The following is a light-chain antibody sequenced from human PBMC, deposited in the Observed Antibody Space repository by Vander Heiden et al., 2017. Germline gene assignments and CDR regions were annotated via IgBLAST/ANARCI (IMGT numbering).Light chain of an antibody. Sequence: QSALTQPPSASGSPGQSVTISCTGTSSDVGSYDCLSWYQQHPGKAPKLIIYEVNKRPSGVSNRFSGSKSGNTASLTISGLQAEDEADYYCCSYAGSSTFVFGTGTKVTVL. J-gene: IGLJ1*01. V-gene: IGLV2-23*02. CDR1: SSDVGSYDC. CDR3: CSYAGSSTFV. CDR2: EVN.